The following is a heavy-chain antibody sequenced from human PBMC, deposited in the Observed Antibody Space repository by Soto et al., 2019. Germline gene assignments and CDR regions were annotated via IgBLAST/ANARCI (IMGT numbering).Heavy chain of an antibody. V-gene: IGHV3-66*01. CDR1: GFSVSSTF. D-gene: IGHD2-21*02. CDR2: IHSGGNT. J-gene: IGHJ4*02. Sequence: EVQLVESGGGLVHPGGSLRLSCAVSGFSVSSTFMNWVRQATGKGLEWVAVIHSGGNTFYGDSVKGRFTISRDNSKNMVYLQMTSLRGDDTAVYFCARALVTTPPRTFDYWGQGTLVTVSS. CDR3: ARALVTTPPRTFDY.